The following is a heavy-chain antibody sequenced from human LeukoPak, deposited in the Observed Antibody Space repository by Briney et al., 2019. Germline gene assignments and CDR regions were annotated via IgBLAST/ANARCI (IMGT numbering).Heavy chain of an antibody. V-gene: IGHV4-34*01. Sequence: SETLSLTCAVYGGSFSGYYWSRIRQPPGKGLEWIGEINHSGSTNYNPSLKSRVTISVDTSKNQFSLKLSSVTAADTAVYYCARGRLGYSSGWYSTLNWFDPWGQGTLVTVSS. J-gene: IGHJ5*02. D-gene: IGHD6-19*01. CDR3: ARGRLGYSSGWYSTLNWFDP. CDR1: GGSFSGYY. CDR2: INHSGST.